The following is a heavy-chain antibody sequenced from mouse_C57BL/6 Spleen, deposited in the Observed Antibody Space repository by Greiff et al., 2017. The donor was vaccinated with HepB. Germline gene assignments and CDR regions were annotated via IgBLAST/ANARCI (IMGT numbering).Heavy chain of an antibody. Sequence: VKLMESGPELVKPGASVKISCKASGYAFSSSWMNWVKQRPGKGLEWIGRIYPGDGDTNYNGKFKGKATLTADKSSSTAYMQLSSLTSEDSAVYFCARWDGYPFAYWGQGTLVTVSA. J-gene: IGHJ3*01. CDR3: ARWDGYPFAY. V-gene: IGHV1-82*01. CDR2: IYPGDGDT. CDR1: GYAFSSSW. D-gene: IGHD2-3*01.